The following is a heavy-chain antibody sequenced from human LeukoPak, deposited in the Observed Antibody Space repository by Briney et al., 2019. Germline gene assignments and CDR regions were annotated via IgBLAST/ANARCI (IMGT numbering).Heavy chain of an antibody. D-gene: IGHD3-10*01. J-gene: IGHJ4*02. CDR3: ARDGSGSYMGGLDY. Sequence: GGSLRLSCVASGFTFSSYEMTWVRQAPGKGLEWVSYISSSGSTIYYADSVKGRFTISRDNAKNSLYLQMNSLRAEDTAVYYCARDGSGSYMGGLDYWGQGTLVTVSS. V-gene: IGHV3-48*03. CDR2: ISSSGSTI. CDR1: GFTFSSYE.